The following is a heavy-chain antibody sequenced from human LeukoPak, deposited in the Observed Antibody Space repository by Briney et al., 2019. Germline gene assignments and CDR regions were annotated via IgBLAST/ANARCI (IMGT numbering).Heavy chain of an antibody. Sequence: GGSLRLSCAASGFTFSSYAMHWVRQAPGKGLEWVAVISYDGSNKYYADSVKGRFTISRGNSKNTLYLQMNSLRAEDTAVYYCARWQHAAAGIGAIPNWFDPWGQGTLVTVSS. V-gene: IGHV3-30*01. J-gene: IGHJ5*02. D-gene: IGHD6-13*01. CDR2: ISYDGSNK. CDR3: ARWQHAAAGIGAIPNWFDP. CDR1: GFTFSSYA.